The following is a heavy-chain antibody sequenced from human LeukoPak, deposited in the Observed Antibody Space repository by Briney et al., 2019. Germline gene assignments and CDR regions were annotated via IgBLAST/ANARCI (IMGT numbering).Heavy chain of an antibody. CDR1: GYTFTGYY. Sequence: ASVKVSCKASGYTFTGYYMHWVRQAPGQGLEWMGWINPNSGGTNYAQKFQGRVTMTRDTSISTAYMELSSLRSEDTAVYYCATLRRTYYYDSSGYYGAFQHWGQGTLVTVSS. J-gene: IGHJ1*01. D-gene: IGHD3-22*01. CDR2: INPNSGGT. V-gene: IGHV1-2*02. CDR3: ATLRRTYYYDSSGYYGAFQH.